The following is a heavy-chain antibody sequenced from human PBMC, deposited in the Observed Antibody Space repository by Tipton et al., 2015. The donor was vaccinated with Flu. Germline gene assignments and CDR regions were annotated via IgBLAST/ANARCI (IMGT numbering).Heavy chain of an antibody. CDR3: ASGAGYTYGYDY. Sequence: TLSLTCTVSGGSISGYYWTWIRQPPGKGLEWIGYIYYSGSTNYNPSLKSRVTISVDTSKNQFSLKLSSVTAADTAVYYCASGAGYTYGYDYWGQGTLVTVSS. CDR2: IYYSGST. CDR1: GGSISGYY. V-gene: IGHV4-59*01. D-gene: IGHD5-18*01. J-gene: IGHJ4*02.